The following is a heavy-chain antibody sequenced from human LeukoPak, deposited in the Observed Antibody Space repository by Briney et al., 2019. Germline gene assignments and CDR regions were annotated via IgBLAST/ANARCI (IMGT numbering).Heavy chain of an antibody. CDR1: GGSISSGSYY. Sequence: PSETLSLTCTVSGGSISSGSYYWSWIRQPAGKGLEWIGRIYTSGSTNYNPSLKSRVTISVDTSKNQISLKLRSLTAADTAVYYCARDRLLWFGELDYWGQGTLVIVSS. CDR2: IYTSGST. D-gene: IGHD3-10*01. J-gene: IGHJ4*02. V-gene: IGHV4-61*02. CDR3: ARDRLLWFGELDY.